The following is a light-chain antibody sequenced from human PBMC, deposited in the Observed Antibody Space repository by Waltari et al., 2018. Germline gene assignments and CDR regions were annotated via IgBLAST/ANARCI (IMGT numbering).Light chain of an antibody. CDR2: DAS. V-gene: IGKV1-33*01. Sequence: DSQMTQSPPSLSASVGARVTITCQASQDIRNYLNWYQQKAGKAPKLLIYDASKFETGFPSRFSGSGSGTDFTFTINSLQPEDIATYYCQQFDTPLSFGGGTKVEIK. J-gene: IGKJ4*01. CDR1: QDIRNY. CDR3: QQFDTPLS.